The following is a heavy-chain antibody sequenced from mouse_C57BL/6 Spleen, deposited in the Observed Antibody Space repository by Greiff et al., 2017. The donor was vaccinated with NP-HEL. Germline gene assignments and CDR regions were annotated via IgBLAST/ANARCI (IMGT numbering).Heavy chain of an antibody. J-gene: IGHJ4*01. CDR3: ARNAWDY. V-gene: IGHV1-59*01. CDR2: IDPSDSYT. Sequence: QVQLQQPGAELVRPGTSVKLSCKASGYTFTSSWMHWVKQRPGQGLEWIGVIDPSDSYTNYNQKFKGKATLTVDTSSSTAYMQLSSLTSEDAAVYYCARNAWDYRGQGTSVTVSS. CDR1: GYTFTSSW.